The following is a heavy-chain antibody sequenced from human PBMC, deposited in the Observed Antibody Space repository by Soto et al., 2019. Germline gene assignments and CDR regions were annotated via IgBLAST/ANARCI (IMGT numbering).Heavy chain of an antibody. D-gene: IGHD6-13*01. CDR3: ARNQIAAAGRDAFDI. CDR1: GFSLSNARMG. V-gene: IGHV2-26*01. J-gene: IGHJ3*02. Sequence: QVTLKESGPVLVKPTEPLTLTCTVSGFSLSNARMGVSWIRQPPGKALEWLAHIFSNDEKSYSTSLKSRLTISKDTSKSQVVLTMTNMDAVDTATYYCARNQIAAAGRDAFDIWGQGTMVTVSS. CDR2: IFSNDEK.